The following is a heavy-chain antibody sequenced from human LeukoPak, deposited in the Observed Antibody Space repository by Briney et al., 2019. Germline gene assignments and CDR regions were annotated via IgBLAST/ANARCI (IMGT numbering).Heavy chain of an antibody. D-gene: IGHD6-19*01. CDR1: GGSFSGYY. V-gene: IGHV4-34*01. CDR2: INHSGST. J-gene: IGHJ5*02. Sequence: PSETLSLTCAVYGGSFSGYYWSWIRQPPGKGLEWIGEINHSGSTNYNPSLKSRVTISVDTSKNQFSLKLSSVTAADTAVYYCARGLSGWYYWFAPWGQGTLVTVSS. CDR3: ARGLSGWYYWFAP.